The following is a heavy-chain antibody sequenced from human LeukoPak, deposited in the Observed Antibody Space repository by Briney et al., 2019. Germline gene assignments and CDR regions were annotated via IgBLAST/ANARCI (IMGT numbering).Heavy chain of an antibody. V-gene: IGHV4-34*01. D-gene: IGHD6-13*01. J-gene: IGHJ6*02. CDR3: ARGIAAAGTPYYYYYGMDV. Sequence: SETLSLTCAVYGGSFSGYYWSWIRQPPGKGLEWIGEINHSGSTNYNPSLKSRVTISVDTSKNQFSLKLSSVTAADTAVYYCARGIAAAGTPYYYYYGMDVWGQGTTVTVSS. CDR1: GGSFSGYY. CDR2: INHSGST.